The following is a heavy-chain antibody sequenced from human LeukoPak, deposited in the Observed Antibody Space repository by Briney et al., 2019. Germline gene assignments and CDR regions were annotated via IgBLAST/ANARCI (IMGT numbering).Heavy chain of an antibody. CDR3: ARARSNYYGMDV. Sequence: PGGSLRLSCAASGFTFSSYEMNWVRQAPGKGLEWVSYISGSGSTIYYADSVKGRFTISRDNAKNSLYLQMNSLRAEDTAVYYCARARSNYYGMDVWGQGTTVTVSS. CDR1: GFTFSSYE. J-gene: IGHJ6*02. V-gene: IGHV3-48*03. CDR2: ISGSGSTI.